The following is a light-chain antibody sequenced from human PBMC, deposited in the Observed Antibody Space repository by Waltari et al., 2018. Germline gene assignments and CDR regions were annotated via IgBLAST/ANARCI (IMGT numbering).Light chain of an antibody. Sequence: SYELTQPPSVSVSPGQTARITCSAHTPPNQYAFWYQQKPGQAPVLVIYKDSERPSGNPERFSGSSSGTTVTLTISGAQAEDEADYYCQASDTSGSYPVFGGGTKLTVL. CDR2: KDS. CDR3: QASDTSGSYPV. J-gene: IGLJ2*01. CDR1: TPPNQY. V-gene: IGLV3-25*03.